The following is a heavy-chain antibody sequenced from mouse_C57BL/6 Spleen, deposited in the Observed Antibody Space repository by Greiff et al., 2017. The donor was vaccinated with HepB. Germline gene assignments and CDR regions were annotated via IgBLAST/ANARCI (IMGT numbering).Heavy chain of an antibody. CDR1: GYTFTSYG. D-gene: IGHD2-4*01. V-gene: IGHV1-81*01. J-gene: IGHJ4*01. Sequence: QVQLKESGAELARPGASVKLSCKASGYTFTSYGISWVKQRTGQGLEWIGEIYPRSGNTYYNEKFKGKATLTADKSSSTAYMELRSLTSEDSAVYFCARGGDYDGYYYAMDYWGQGTSVTVSS. CDR2: IYPRSGNT. CDR3: ARGGDYDGYYYAMDY.